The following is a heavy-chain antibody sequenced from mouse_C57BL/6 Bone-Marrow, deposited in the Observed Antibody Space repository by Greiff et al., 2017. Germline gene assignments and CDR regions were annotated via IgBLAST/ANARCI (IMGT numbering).Heavy chain of an antibody. D-gene: IGHD2-2*01. J-gene: IGHJ4*01. V-gene: IGHV5-9*01. CDR1: GFTFSSYT. Sequence: EVKLVESGGGLVKPGGSLKLSCAASGFTFSSYTMSWVRQTPEKRLEWVATISGGGGNPYYPDSVTGRFTISRDNAKKSLYLQMSRLRPEDTALYYCARTIYYGNDGNAMDYWGQGPSVTVSS. CDR3: ARTIYYGNDGNAMDY. CDR2: ISGGGGNP.